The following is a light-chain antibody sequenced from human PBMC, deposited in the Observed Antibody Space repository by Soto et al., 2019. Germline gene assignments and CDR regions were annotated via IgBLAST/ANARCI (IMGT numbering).Light chain of an antibody. CDR1: SSDVGGYNY. CDR2: DVT. V-gene: IGLV2-14*01. CDR3: CSYTTSNTRQIV. Sequence: QSALTQPASVSGSPGQSITISCTGTSSDVGGYNYVSWYQQQPGKAPKFMIYDVTNRPSGVSNRFSDSKSGNTASLTISGLHAEDEADYYCCSYTTSNTRQIVFGTGTKLTVL. J-gene: IGLJ1*01.